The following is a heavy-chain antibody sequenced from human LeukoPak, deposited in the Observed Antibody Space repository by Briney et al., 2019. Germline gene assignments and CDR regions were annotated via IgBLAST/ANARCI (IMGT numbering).Heavy chain of an antibody. CDR2: IIPIFGTA. J-gene: IGHJ4*02. V-gene: IGHV1-69*05. CDR1: GGTFSSYA. D-gene: IGHD3-22*01. CDR3: AGGPYDSSHFDY. Sequence: GSSVKVSCKASGGTFSSYAISWVRQAPGHGLEWMGRIIPIFGTANYAQKFQGRVTITTDESTSTAYMELSSLRSEDTAVYYCAGGPYDSSHFDYWGQGTLVTVSS.